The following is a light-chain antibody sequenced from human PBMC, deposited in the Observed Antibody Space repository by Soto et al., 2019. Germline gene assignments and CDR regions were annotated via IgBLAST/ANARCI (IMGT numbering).Light chain of an antibody. V-gene: IGLV2-14*01. CDR1: SSDVGGYNS. CDR3: SSFTSSITYV. CDR2: DVT. J-gene: IGLJ1*01. Sequence: QSVLTQPSSVTVSTGLAITFSCTGTSSDVGGYNSVSWYRQDPGKAPKLMIYDVTNRPSGVSNRFSGSKSGNTASLTISGLQAEDEADYYCSSFTSSITYVFGTGTKVTVL.